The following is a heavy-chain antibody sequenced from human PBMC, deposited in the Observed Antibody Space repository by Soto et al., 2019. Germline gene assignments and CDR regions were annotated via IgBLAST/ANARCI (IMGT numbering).Heavy chain of an antibody. CDR3: TRDRGGLGH. J-gene: IGHJ4*02. CDR2: IAVGSGNT. D-gene: IGHD3-10*01. Sequence: GASVTVSCKASGFTYTISAVQWVRQARGQRLEWIGWIAVGSGNTNYAQKFQERVTITPDTSRNQFSLQLSSVTPEDTAVYYCTRDRGGLGHWGQGTLVTVSS. V-gene: IGHV1-58*01. CDR1: GFTYTISA.